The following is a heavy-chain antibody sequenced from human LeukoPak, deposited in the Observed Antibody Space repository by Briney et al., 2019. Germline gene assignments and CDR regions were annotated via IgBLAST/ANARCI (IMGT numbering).Heavy chain of an antibody. V-gene: IGHV7-4-1*02. D-gene: IGHD3-10*01. CDR1: GYTFTSYA. Sequence: ASVKVSCKASGYTFTSYAMNWVRQAPGQGLEWMGWINTNTGNPTYAQGFTGRFVFSLDTSVSTAYLQISSLKAEDTAVYYCARAGPLLWFGDNWFDPWGQETLVTVSS. J-gene: IGHJ5*02. CDR3: ARAGPLLWFGDNWFDP. CDR2: INTNTGNP.